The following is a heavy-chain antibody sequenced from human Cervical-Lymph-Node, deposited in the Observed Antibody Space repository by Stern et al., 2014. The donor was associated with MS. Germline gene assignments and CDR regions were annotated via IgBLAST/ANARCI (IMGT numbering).Heavy chain of an antibody. Sequence: QVQLMQSGAEVKKPGASVHVSCKASGYAFTKYAIHWVRQAPGQRLQWMGWIYGGNGNTKYSQTFQGRVTFTQDTSATTAYMEVRSLRSDDTAVYYCARATNYDPQPRDFYYGMDVWGQGTTVIVSS. CDR2: IYGGNGNT. D-gene: IGHD3-16*01. V-gene: IGHV1-3*01. J-gene: IGHJ6*02. CDR1: GYAFTKYA. CDR3: ARATNYDPQPRDFYYGMDV.